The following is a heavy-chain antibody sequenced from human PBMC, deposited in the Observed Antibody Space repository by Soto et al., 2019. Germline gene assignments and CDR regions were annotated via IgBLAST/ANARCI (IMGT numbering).Heavy chain of an antibody. Sequence: EVQLLESGGGLVQPGGSLRLSCAASGFIFSSYAMSWVRQAPGKGLEWVAVISGSGEITNHADSVKGRFTISRDNSKNSLHLQMNSLRAEDTAVYYCAMDRVQLWFPFHYWGQGTLVTVSS. D-gene: IGHD5-18*01. V-gene: IGHV3-23*01. CDR3: AMDRVQLWFPFHY. CDR2: ISGSGEIT. J-gene: IGHJ4*02. CDR1: GFIFSSYA.